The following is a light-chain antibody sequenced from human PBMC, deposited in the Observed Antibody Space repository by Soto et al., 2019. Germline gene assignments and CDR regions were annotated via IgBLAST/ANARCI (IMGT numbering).Light chain of an antibody. Sequence: QPVLTQSPSASASPGASVKLTCTLSSGHSTYTNAWHQQHPGKGPRYLMRLKNDGSHTKGDGIPDRFSGSSFGAERYLTISSLQSEDEADYYCQTWDTGIQVFGAGTKLTVL. CDR2: LKNDGSH. CDR3: QTWDTGIQV. CDR1: SGHSTYT. J-gene: IGLJ2*01. V-gene: IGLV4-69*01.